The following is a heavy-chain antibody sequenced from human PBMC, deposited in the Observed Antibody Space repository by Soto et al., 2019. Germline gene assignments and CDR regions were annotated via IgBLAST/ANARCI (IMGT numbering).Heavy chain of an antibody. V-gene: IGHV3-23*01. CDR2: ISRSGGTK. Sequence: EVQVLESGGDLVQPGGSLSLSCAASGFTFSSYAMNWVRQAPGRGLEWVSGISRSGGTKYYADSVKGRFTISRDNSKNTLYLEMNSLRVEDTAVYYCAKGMNWFDPWGQGTLVTVSS. CDR1: GFTFSSYA. CDR3: AKGMNWFDP. J-gene: IGHJ5*02.